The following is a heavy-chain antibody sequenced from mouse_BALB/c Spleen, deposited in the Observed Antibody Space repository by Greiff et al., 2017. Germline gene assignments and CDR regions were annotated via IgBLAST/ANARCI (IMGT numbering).Heavy chain of an antibody. CDR3: ARPTTHYAMDY. J-gene: IGHJ4*01. CDR2: ISSGGSYT. D-gene: IGHD2-12*01. V-gene: IGHV5-9-3*01. Sequence: EVQLVVSGGGLVKPGGSLKLSCAASGFTFSSYAMSWVRQTPEKRLEWVATISSGGSYTYYPDSVKGRFTISRDNAKNTLYLQMSRLRSEDTAMYYCARPTTHYAMDYWGQGTSVTVSS. CDR1: GFTFSSYA.